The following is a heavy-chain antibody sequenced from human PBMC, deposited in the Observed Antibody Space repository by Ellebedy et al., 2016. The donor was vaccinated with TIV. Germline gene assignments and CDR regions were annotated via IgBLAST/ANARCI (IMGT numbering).Heavy chain of an antibody. CDR1: GGTFSSYA. J-gene: IGHJ4*02. Sequence: SVKVSCXASGGTFSSYAISWVRQAPGQGLEWMGGIIPIFGTANYAQKFQGRVTTTADKSTSTAYMELSSLRSEDTAVYYCARDQGRGYSYGYCFYWGQGTLVTVSS. CDR2: IIPIFGTA. D-gene: IGHD5-18*01. V-gene: IGHV1-69*06. CDR3: ARDQGRGYSYGYCFY.